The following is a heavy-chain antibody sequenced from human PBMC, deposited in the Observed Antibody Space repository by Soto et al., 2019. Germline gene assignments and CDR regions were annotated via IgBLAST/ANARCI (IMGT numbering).Heavy chain of an antibody. Sequence: GGSLRLSCAASGFTFNDYAMTWVRQAPGKGLEWVSSISHGSTYYADSVTGRFTISKDISTNTLYLQMNSLRAEDTALYYCAKELASMWFPLDDWGQGTLVTVSS. V-gene: IGHV3-23*01. CDR3: AKELASMWFPLDD. J-gene: IGHJ4*02. CDR1: GFTFNDYA. D-gene: IGHD2-21*01. CDR2: ISHGST.